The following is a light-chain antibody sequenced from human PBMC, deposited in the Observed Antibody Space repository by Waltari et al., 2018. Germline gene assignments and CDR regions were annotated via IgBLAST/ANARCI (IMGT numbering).Light chain of an antibody. J-gene: IGLJ2*01. CDR2: SNN. CDR3: AAWDASLNGPV. Sequence: QSVLTQPPPASGTPGPRVTLSCSGTSSNIASNTLNWYQQLPGTAPKLLIYSNNQRPSGVPDRFSGSKSGTSASLAISGLQSEDEADYYCAAWDASLNGPVFAGGTKLTVL. CDR1: SSNIASNT. V-gene: IGLV1-44*01.